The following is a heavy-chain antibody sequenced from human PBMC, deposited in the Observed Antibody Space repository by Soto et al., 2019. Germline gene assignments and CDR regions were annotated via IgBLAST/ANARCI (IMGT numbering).Heavy chain of an antibody. CDR2: IYYSGST. CDR1: GGSISSGGYY. V-gene: IGHV4-31*03. CDR3: ARSFGVAAAGTFDY. D-gene: IGHD6-13*01. Sequence: PSETLSLTCTVSGGSISSGGYYWSWIRQHPGKGLEWIGYIYYSGSTYYNPSLKSRVTISVDTSKNQFSLKLSSVTAADTAVYYWARSFGVAAAGTFDYYGQGTLVTLSS. J-gene: IGHJ4*02.